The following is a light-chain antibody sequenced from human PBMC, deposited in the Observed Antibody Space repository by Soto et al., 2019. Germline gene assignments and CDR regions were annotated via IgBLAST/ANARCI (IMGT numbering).Light chain of an antibody. J-gene: IGKJ1*01. CDR1: QSFSDW. Sequence: DIQMTQSPSTLSASVGDRVTITCRASQSFSDWLAWYQQKPGKAPKLLISMASNLQTGVPSRFSGSQSGTEFTLTISSVQPDDFATYYCQQYHSYKWTFGQGTKVEIK. CDR3: QQYHSYKWT. CDR2: MAS. V-gene: IGKV1-5*03.